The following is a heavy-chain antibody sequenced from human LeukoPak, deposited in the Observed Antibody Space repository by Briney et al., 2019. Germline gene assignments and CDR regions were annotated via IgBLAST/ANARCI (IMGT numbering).Heavy chain of an antibody. CDR2: ITQDGSEK. Sequence: GGSLRLSCAASGFTFSSYWMSWVRQAPGKGLEWVANITQDGSEKYYVDSVKGRFTISRDNAKNSLYLQMNSLRAEDTAVYYCARFAIGGLRVPQSFVYSGQVTLVIVSS. J-gene: IGHJ4*02. V-gene: IGHV3-7*01. D-gene: IGHD3-10*01. CDR3: ARFAIGGLRVPQSFVY. CDR1: GFTFSSYW.